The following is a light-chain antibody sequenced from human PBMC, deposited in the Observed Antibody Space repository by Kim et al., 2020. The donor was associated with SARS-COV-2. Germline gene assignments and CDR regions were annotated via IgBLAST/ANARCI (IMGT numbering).Light chain of an antibody. CDR2: GKN. J-gene: IGLJ2*01. Sequence: ALRRTVRITCQGDSLRSYYASWYQQKPGQAPVLVIYGKNNRPSGIPDRFSGSSSGNTASLTIAGAQAEDEADYYCNSRDSSGNHLVFGGGTKLTVL. CDR3: NSRDSSGNHLV. CDR1: SLRSYY. V-gene: IGLV3-19*01.